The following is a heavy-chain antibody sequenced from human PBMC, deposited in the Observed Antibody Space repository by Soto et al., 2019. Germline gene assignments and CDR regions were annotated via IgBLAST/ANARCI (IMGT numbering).Heavy chain of an antibody. CDR1: GFSLTSGAVA. V-gene: IGHV2-5*02. J-gene: IGHJ4*02. D-gene: IGHD3-22*01. Sequence: QITLKESGPTLVKPTQTLTLTCTFSGFSLTSGAVAVAWIRQPPGKALEWLALIYWDDDKRYSPSLKSRLTITKDTSKNQVVLTMTNMGPVDTATYYWAHQSDSVAYLDYWGQGALVTVSA. CDR2: IYWDDDK. CDR3: AHQSDSVAYLDY.